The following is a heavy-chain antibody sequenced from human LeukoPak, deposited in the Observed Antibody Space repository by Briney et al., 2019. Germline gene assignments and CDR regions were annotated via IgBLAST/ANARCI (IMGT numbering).Heavy chain of an antibody. J-gene: IGHJ4*02. CDR3: ARESKSYDGSGFYHDS. Sequence: SETLSLTCTVSGDSISNYFWSWIRQPAGKGLEWIGRIYTSGSTDYNPSLMSRVTMSVDTSKNQFSLKLWSVTAADTAVYYCARESKSYDGSGFYHDSWGQGTLVTVSS. CDR1: GDSISNYF. D-gene: IGHD3-22*01. CDR2: IYTSGST. V-gene: IGHV4-4*07.